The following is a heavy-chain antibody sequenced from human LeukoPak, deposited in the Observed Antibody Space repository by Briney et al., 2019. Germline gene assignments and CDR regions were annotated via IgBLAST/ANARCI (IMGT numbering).Heavy chain of an antibody. CDR1: GFTFSSYW. Sequence: QPGGSLRLSCAASGFTFSSYWMTWVRQAPGTGLEWVAHIKQDGSEKYYVESVKGRFTISRDNAKNSLSLQMNSLRVEDTAVYYCARDHYGSGSYPYYFDYWGQGTLVTVSS. CDR2: IKQDGSEK. J-gene: IGHJ4*02. CDR3: ARDHYGSGSYPYYFDY. D-gene: IGHD3-10*01. V-gene: IGHV3-7*04.